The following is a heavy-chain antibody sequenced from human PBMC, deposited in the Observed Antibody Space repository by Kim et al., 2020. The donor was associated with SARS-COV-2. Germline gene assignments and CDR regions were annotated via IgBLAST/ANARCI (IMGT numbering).Heavy chain of an antibody. V-gene: IGHV4-31*03. D-gene: IGHD3-22*01. CDR3: ARSPITMIVVVNAFDI. J-gene: IGHJ3*02. CDR1: GVSISSGGYY. Sequence: SETLSLTCTVSGVSISSGGYYWSWIRQHPGKGLEWIGYIYYSGSTYYNPSLKSRVTISVDTSKNQFSLKLSSVTAADTAVYYCARSPITMIVVVNAFDICGQRTMVTVSS. CDR2: IYYSGST.